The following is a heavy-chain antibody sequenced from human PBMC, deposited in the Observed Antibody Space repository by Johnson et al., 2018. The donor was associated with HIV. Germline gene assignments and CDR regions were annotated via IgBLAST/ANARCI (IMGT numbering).Heavy chain of an antibody. V-gene: IGHV3-30-3*01. J-gene: IGHJ3*02. CDR1: GFTFSSYA. CDR2: ISYDGSDK. Sequence: QVQLVESGGGVVQPGRSLRLSCAASGFTFSSYAMHWVRQAPGKGLEWVAVISYDGSDKYYAVSVKGRFTISRDNSKNTLYLEMNSLRAEDTAVYYCARDHSGYDSVTAAFDIWGQGTMVTVSS. CDR3: ARDHSGYDSVTAAFDI. D-gene: IGHD5-12*01.